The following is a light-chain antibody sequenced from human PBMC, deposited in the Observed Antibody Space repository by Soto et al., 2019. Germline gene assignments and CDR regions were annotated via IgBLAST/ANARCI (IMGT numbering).Light chain of an antibody. J-gene: IGKJ2*01. CDR3: QKYGSALRT. CDR1: HFISYY. CDR2: DAS. V-gene: IGKV1-27*01. Sequence: DIQMTQSPSSLSASVGDRVTITCRASHFISYYLAWYQQKPGRVPKILIYDASKLQSGVPSRFGGRRSGTDFTLTISSLQPEDVATYYCQKYGSALRTFGQGTKLEIK.